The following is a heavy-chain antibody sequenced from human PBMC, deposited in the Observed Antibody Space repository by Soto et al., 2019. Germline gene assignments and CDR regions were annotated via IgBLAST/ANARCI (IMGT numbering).Heavy chain of an antibody. V-gene: IGHV4-59*01. CDR3: ARDRRAVVVAATTAVDYGMDV. Sequence: ETLSLTCTFSGGSISSYYWSWIRQPPGKGLEWIGYIYYSGSTNYNPSLKSRVTISVDTSKNQFSLKLSSVTAADTAVYYCARDRRAVVVAATTAVDYGMDVWGQGTTVTVSS. CDR1: GGSISSYY. J-gene: IGHJ6*02. D-gene: IGHD2-15*01. CDR2: IYYSGST.